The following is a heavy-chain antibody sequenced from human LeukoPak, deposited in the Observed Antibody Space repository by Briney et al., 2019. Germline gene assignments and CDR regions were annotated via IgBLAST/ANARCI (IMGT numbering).Heavy chain of an antibody. Sequence: ASVKVSCKASGYTFTSYAMNWVRQAPGQGLEWMGWMNPNSGNTGYAQKFQGRVTMTRNTSISTAYMELSSLRSEDTAVYYCARGSFLGVAAHPSDYWGQGTLVTVSS. D-gene: IGHD2-15*01. CDR3: ARGSFLGVAAHPSDY. CDR2: MNPNSGNT. CDR1: GYTFTSYA. J-gene: IGHJ4*02. V-gene: IGHV1-8*02.